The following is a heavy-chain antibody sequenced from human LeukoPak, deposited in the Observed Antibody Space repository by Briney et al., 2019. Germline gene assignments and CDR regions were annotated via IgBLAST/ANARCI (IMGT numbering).Heavy chain of an antibody. CDR3: ARDRSSYDSSGYFYGDFDY. CDR1: GFTFRDYA. Sequence: GGSLALSCAASGFTFRDYAMHWVRQAPGKGLEWVAVIWYDGINKYYADSVKGRFTISRDNSKNTLYLQMNSLRAEDTAVYYCARDRSSYDSSGYFYGDFDYWGQGTLVTVSS. CDR2: IWYDGINK. J-gene: IGHJ4*02. V-gene: IGHV3-33*08. D-gene: IGHD3-22*01.